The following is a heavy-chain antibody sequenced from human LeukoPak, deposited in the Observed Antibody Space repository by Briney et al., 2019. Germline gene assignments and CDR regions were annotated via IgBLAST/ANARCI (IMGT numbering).Heavy chain of an antibody. CDR1: WFSVSCNY. V-gene: IGHV3-53*01. D-gene: IGHD3-16*02. CDR2: IHSGWGA. CDR3: ARDRGLSV. J-gene: IGHJ4*02. Sequence: PGGSLRLSYAAAWFSVSCNYMSWVRQAPGKGLEWVSGIHSGWGAYYADSVKGRFTISRDNSKNTLYLQMNSLRVEDTAVYYCARDRGLSVWGQGTLVTVSS.